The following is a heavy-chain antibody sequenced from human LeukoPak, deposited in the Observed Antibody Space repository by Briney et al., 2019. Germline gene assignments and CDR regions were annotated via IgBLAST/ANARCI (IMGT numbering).Heavy chain of an antibody. V-gene: IGHV3-11*01. Sequence: PGGSLRLSCAVSGFTFSDYYMSWIRQAPGKGLEWVSYISSSGSTIYYADSVKGRFTISRDNAKNSLYLQMNSLRAEDTAVYYCARSTMVRGVIIPFDYWGQGTLVTVSS. J-gene: IGHJ4*02. CDR1: GFTFSDYY. D-gene: IGHD3-10*01. CDR2: ISSSGSTI. CDR3: ARSTMVRGVIIPFDY.